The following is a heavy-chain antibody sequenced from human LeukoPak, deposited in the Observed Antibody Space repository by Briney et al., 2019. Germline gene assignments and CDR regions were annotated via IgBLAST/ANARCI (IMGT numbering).Heavy chain of an antibody. V-gene: IGHV5-51*01. D-gene: IGHD4-17*01. Sequence: RGESLKISCKGSGYSFTSYWIGWVRQMPGKGLEWMGIIYPGDSDTRYSPSFQGQVTISADKSISTAYLQWSSLKASDTAMYYCARFLAVYGDYLGWFDPWGQGTLVTVSS. CDR2: IYPGDSDT. CDR3: ARFLAVYGDYLGWFDP. CDR1: GYSFTSYW. J-gene: IGHJ5*02.